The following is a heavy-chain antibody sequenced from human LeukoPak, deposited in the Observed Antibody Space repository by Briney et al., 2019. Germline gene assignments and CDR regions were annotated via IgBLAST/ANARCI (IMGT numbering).Heavy chain of an antibody. CDR2: MNPNSGNT. V-gene: IGHV1-8*01. CDR3: ARRLLWFGEPQDAFDI. Sequence: ASVKVSYKASGYTFTSYDINWVRQATGQGLEWTGWMNPNSGNTGYAQKFQGRVTMTRNTSISTAYMELSSLRSEDTAVYYCARRLLWFGEPQDAFDIWGQGTMVTVSS. CDR1: GYTFTSYD. D-gene: IGHD3-10*01. J-gene: IGHJ3*02.